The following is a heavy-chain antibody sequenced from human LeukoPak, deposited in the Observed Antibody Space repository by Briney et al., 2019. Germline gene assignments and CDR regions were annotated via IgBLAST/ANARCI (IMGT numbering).Heavy chain of an antibody. J-gene: IGHJ4*02. Sequence: ASVKVSCKASGYTFTTYGISWVRQAPGQGLEWMGWIGPYNGNTNYAQKVQGRVTMTTDTSTSTAYMELRSLRSDDTAVYYCARDYNCSGGSCYSVLWDHWGQGTLVTVSS. V-gene: IGHV1-18*01. D-gene: IGHD2-15*01. CDR1: GYTFTTYG. CDR2: IGPYNGNT. CDR3: ARDYNCSGGSCYSVLWDH.